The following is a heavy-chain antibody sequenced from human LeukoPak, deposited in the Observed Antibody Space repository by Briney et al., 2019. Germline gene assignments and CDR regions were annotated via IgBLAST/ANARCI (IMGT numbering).Heavy chain of an antibody. CDR2: IYYSGST. CDR1: GGSISSSSYY. D-gene: IGHD1-26*01. CDR3: ATIRSRKWGFDY. Sequence: PSETLSLTCTVSGGSISSSSYYWGWIRQPPWKGLEWIGSIYYSGSTNYNPSLKSRVTISVDTSKTQFSLKLTSVTAADTAVYYCATIRSRKWGFDYWGQGTLVTVSS. J-gene: IGHJ4*02. V-gene: IGHV4-39*07.